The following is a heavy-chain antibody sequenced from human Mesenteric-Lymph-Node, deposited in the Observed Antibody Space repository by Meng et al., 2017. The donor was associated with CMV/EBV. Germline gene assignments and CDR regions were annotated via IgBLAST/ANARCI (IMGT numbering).Heavy chain of an antibody. CDR2: ISARSSYI. CDR1: GFSLSAFG. V-gene: IGHV3-21*01. D-gene: IGHD5-24*01. CDR3: VGADSRDGYNWDYFDP. J-gene: IGHJ5*02. Sequence: GGSLRLSCAASGFSLSAFGLNWVRQAPGKGLEWVSSISARSSYISYADSVKGRFTISRDNAKNSLYLQMTSLRAEDTAVYYCVGADSRDGYNWDYFDPWGQGTLVTVSS.